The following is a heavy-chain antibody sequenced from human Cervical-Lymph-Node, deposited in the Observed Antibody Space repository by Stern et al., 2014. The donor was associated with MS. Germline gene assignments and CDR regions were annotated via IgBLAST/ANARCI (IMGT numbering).Heavy chain of an antibody. Sequence: EQLVESGPGLVKPSQTLSLTCTVSGGSISSVGYYWSWIRQHPGKGPEWIGYISYSGETYYNPSLESLLTISVDTSKNQFSLKLLSVTAADTAVYYCARGGERYIYYYGMDVWGQGTTVTVSS. CDR1: GGSISSVGYY. J-gene: IGHJ6*02. CDR3: ARGGERYIYYYGMDV. CDR2: ISYSGET. D-gene: IGHD3-16*01. V-gene: IGHV4-31*01.